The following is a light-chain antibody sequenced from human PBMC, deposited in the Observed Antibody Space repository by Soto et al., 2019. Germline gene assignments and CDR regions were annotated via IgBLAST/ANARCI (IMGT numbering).Light chain of an antibody. CDR2: DVN. J-gene: IGLJ1*01. V-gene: IGLV2-14*01. Sequence: QSALTQPASVSGSPGQSITISCTGTSSDVGAYNYVSWYQHHPDKDPKLIIYDVNNRPSGVSKRFSGSKSGNTASLTISGLQAEDEADYYCSSFAGSSTFEVFGTGTKLTVL. CDR3: SSFAGSSTFEV. CDR1: SSDVGAYNY.